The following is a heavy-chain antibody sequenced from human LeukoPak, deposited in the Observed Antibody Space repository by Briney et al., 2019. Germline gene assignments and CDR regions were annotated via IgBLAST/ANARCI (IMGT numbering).Heavy chain of an antibody. J-gene: IGHJ4*02. CDR1: GYRFTSYW. CDR2: IYPGDSDT. CDR3: GRRGAGPHSIDY. V-gene: IGHV5-51*01. D-gene: IGHD6-13*01. Sequence: GESLKISCKGSGYRFTSYWIGWVRQMPGKGLEWLGIIYPGDSDTRYSPSFQGQVPLPADKSISTAYLQWSSLKASDTAMYYYGRRGAGPHSIDYWGQGTLVTVSS.